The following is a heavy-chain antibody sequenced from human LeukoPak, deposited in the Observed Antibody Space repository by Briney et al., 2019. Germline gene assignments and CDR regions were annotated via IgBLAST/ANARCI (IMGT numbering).Heavy chain of an antibody. D-gene: IGHD1-26*01. CDR1: GGSISSTNW. CDR2: ISLSGVT. V-gene: IGHV4-4*02. J-gene: IGHJ4*02. Sequence: SGTLSLTCGVSGGSISSTNWWSWVRQPPGQGLGWIGAISLSGVTNYNPSLKRRVTMSLDRSKNHLSLTLTSVTAADTAVYYCSRESGAFSPFGYWGQGTLVTVSS. CDR3: SRESGAFSPFGY.